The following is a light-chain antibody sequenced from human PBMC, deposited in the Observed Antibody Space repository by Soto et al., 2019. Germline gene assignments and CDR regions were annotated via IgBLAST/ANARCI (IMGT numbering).Light chain of an antibody. J-gene: IGLJ1*01. CDR1: SSDVGGYNY. CDR2: EVR. CDR3: CSLTTSHTYV. Sequence: QSALTQPASVSGSPGQSITISCTATSSDVGGYNYVSWYQKHPGKAPKILIYEVRNRPSGVSNRFSGSKTGNTASLTISGLQAEDEADYYCCSLTTSHTYVFGSGTKVTVL. V-gene: IGLV2-14*01.